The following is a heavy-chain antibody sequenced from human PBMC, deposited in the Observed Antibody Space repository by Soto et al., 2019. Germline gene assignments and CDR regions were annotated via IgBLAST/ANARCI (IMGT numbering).Heavy chain of an antibody. V-gene: IGHV3-21*01. Sequence: EVQLVESGGGLVKPGGSLRLSCAASGFTFSSYSMNWVRQAPGKGLEWVSSISSSSSYIYYADSVKGRFTISRDNAKNSLYLQMNSLRAEDTAVYYCARAPRPTVGSGEFDYWGQGTLVTVSS. CDR1: GFTFSSYS. J-gene: IGHJ4*02. D-gene: IGHD1-26*01. CDR3: ARAPRPTVGSGEFDY. CDR2: ISSSSSYI.